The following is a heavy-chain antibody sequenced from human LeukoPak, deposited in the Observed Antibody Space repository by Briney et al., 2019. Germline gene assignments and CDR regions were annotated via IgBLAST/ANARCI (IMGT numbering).Heavy chain of an antibody. J-gene: IGHJ5*02. CDR2: IYSGGST. CDR1: GFTVSSNY. CDR3: ARNYYDSSGYYPNWFDP. V-gene: IGHV3-53*01. D-gene: IGHD3-22*01. Sequence: GGSLRLSCAASGFTVSSNYMSWVRQAPGKGLEWVSVIYSGGSTYYADSVKGRFTISRDNSKNTLYLQMNSLRAEDTAVYYCARNYYDSSGYYPNWFDPWGQGTLVTVSS.